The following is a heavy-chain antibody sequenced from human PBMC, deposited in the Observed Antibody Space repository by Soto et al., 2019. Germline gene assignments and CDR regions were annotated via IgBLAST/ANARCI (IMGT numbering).Heavy chain of an antibody. D-gene: IGHD3-10*01. Sequence: ASVKVSCKASGGTFSSYAISWVRQAPGQGLEWMGGIIPIFGTANYAQKFQGRVTITADESTSTAYMELSSLRSEDTAVYYCARWVRGVRALAGYYGMDVWGQGTTVTVSS. J-gene: IGHJ6*02. CDR1: GGTFSSYA. V-gene: IGHV1-69*13. CDR2: IIPIFGTA. CDR3: ARWVRGVRALAGYYGMDV.